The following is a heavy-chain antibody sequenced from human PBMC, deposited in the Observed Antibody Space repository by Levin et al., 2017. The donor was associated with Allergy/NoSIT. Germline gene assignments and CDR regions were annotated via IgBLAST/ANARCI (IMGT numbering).Heavy chain of an antibody. CDR1: GFTFSSYA. V-gene: IGHV3-30*04. CDR2: ISYDGSNK. J-gene: IGHJ4*02. D-gene: IGHD3-10*01. CDR3: ARLGLGYYFDY. Sequence: GGSLRLSCAASGFTFSSYAMHWVRQAPGKGLEWVAVISYDGSNKYYADSVKGRFTISRDNSKNTLYLQMNSLRAEDTAVYYCARLGLGYYFDYWGQGTLVTVSS.